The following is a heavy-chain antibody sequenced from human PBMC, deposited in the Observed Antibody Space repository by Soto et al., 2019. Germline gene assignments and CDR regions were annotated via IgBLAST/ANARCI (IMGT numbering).Heavy chain of an antibody. J-gene: IGHJ6*02. CDR2: IIPIFGTA. V-gene: IGHV1-69*12. D-gene: IGHD5-18*01. CDR1: GGTFSSYA. CDR3: ASVDTAISYSSSGMDV. Sequence: QVQLVQSGAEVKKPGSSVKVSCKASGGTFSSYAISWVRQAPGQGLEWMGGIIPIFGTANYAQKFQGRVPITADESTSTASMELSSLRSEATAVYYCASVDTAISYSSSGMDVCGQGTTVTVSS.